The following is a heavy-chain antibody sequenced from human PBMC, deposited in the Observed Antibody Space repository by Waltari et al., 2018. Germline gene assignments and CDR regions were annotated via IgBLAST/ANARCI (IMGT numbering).Heavy chain of an antibody. CDR2: IHYSGSP. J-gene: IGHJ4*01. D-gene: IGHD2-21*01. CDR3: ARYGEVPASYFFDH. Sequence: QVQLHQWGAGRLKPSETLSLTCAVSGESFLGYFWSWVRQSPGKGLEWLGSIHYSGSPNYNPTLESRLSLSVDTTKKQFSLKLTSVTAADAALYFCARYGEVPASYFFDHWGQGTLVTVSS. CDR1: GESFLGYF. V-gene: IGHV4-34*01.